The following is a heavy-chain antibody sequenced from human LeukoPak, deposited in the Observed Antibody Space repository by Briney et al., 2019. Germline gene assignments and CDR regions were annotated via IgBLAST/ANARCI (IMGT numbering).Heavy chain of an antibody. Sequence: ASVKVSCKASGYIFTNYPMNWVRQAPGQGLEWMGWINTNTGNPTYAQGFTERFVFSWDTSVSTAYLQISSLKAEDTAVYYCARDSYCSGGTCYSRVGCWGQGTVVTVSS. J-gene: IGHJ4*02. CDR3: ARDSYCSGGTCYSRVGC. D-gene: IGHD2-15*01. CDR1: GYIFTNYP. CDR2: INTNTGNP. V-gene: IGHV7-4-1*02.